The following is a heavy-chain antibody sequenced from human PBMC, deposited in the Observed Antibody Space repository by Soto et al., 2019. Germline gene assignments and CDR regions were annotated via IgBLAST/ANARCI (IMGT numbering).Heavy chain of an antibody. Sequence: SETVSLTCTVSGGSIISYYWSWIRQPAGKGLEWIGRIYTSGSTNYNPSLKSRVTMSVDTSKNQFSLKLSSVTAADTAVYYCARAQYYYDSSGYYWGGYFDYWGQGTLVTVSS. CDR2: IYTSGST. J-gene: IGHJ4*02. D-gene: IGHD3-22*01. V-gene: IGHV4-4*07. CDR3: ARAQYYYDSSGYYWGGYFDY. CDR1: GGSIISYY.